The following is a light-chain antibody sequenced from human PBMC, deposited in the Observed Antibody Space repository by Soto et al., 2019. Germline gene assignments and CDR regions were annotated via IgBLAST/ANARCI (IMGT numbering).Light chain of an antibody. V-gene: IGKV3-15*01. J-gene: IGKJ1*01. Sequence: EIVMTQSPATLSVSPGERAPLSCRASQSVSSNLAWYQQKPGQAPRLLIYGASTRATGIPARFSGSGSGTEFTLTISSLKSEDFAVYYCQQYNNWPRTFGQRTKVDIK. CDR1: QSVSSN. CDR3: QQYNNWPRT. CDR2: GAS.